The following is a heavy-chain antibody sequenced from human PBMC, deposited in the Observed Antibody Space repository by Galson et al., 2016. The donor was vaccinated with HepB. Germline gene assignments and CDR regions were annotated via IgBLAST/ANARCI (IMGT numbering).Heavy chain of an antibody. Sequence: SVKVSCKAFGGTFSSYAVSWVRQAPGQGLEWMGGIIPLFGTPNYAQKFQGRVTITADRSTSTAYMELSGLQSVDTAIYYCARGPPLYCSGGSCYPGLDVWGQGTSVSVSS. J-gene: IGHJ6*02. V-gene: IGHV1-69*06. CDR3: ARGPPLYCSGGSCYPGLDV. D-gene: IGHD2-15*01. CDR1: GGTFSSYA. CDR2: IIPLFGTP.